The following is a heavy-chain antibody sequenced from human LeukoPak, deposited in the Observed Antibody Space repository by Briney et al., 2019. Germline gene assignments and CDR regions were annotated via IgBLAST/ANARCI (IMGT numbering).Heavy chain of an antibody. Sequence: KPSETLSLTCAVYGGSFSGYNWSWIRQPPGKGLEWIGEINHSGSTNYNPSLKSRVTISVDTSKNQFSLKLSSVTAADTAVYYCARYYGLHAFDIWGQGTMVTVSS. CDR2: INHSGST. CDR3: ARYYGLHAFDI. V-gene: IGHV4-34*01. CDR1: GGSFSGYN. D-gene: IGHD4-17*01. J-gene: IGHJ3*02.